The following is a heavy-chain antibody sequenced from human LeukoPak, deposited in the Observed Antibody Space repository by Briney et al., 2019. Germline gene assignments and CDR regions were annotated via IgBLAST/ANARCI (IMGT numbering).Heavy chain of an antibody. CDR1: GFTFRDYW. D-gene: IGHD3-10*01. V-gene: IGHV3-7*01. CDR3: AKDFGSDDGYYMDV. Sequence: GGSLRLSCEASGFTFRDYWMTWVRQAPGKGLEWVANVKQDGTEKFYVDSVKGRFTISRDNGKNSLYLQMNSLRAEDTAVYYCAKDFGSDDGYYMDVWGKGTTVTVSS. CDR2: VKQDGTEK. J-gene: IGHJ6*03.